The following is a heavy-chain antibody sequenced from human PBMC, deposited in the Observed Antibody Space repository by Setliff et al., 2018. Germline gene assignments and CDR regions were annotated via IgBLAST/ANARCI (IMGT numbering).Heavy chain of an antibody. Sequence: SETLSLTCAVSGYSTSSGYYWGWIRQPPGKGLEGSGSIYHSGSTYYNPSRKSPVTISVDTSKNQFSLKLSSVTAADTAVYYCARHKAGITIVGGVINPDAFDIWGQGTMVTVSS. J-gene: IGHJ3*02. D-gene: IGHD3-3*01. CDR1: GYSTSSGYY. CDR3: ARHKAGITIVGGVINPDAFDI. V-gene: IGHV4-38-2*01. CDR2: IYHSGST.